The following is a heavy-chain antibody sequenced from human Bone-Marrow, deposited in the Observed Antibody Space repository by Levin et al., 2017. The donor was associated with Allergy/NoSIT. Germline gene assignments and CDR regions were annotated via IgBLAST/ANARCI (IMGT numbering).Heavy chain of an antibody. J-gene: IGHJ6*03. V-gene: IGHV1-2*06. CDR2: ISVKSGAT. CDR3: DGGSIAENELVLDNQDCYMDV. D-gene: IGHD4-23*01. Sequence: ASVKVSCKASGYSFSDYYIYWVRQAPGQGLEYMGRISVKSGATDYAQKFQGRITMTGDTTIGTVYMELSRLTSDDTAIYYWDGGSIAENELVLDNQDCYMDVWGKGTAVNVSS. CDR1: GYSFSDYY.